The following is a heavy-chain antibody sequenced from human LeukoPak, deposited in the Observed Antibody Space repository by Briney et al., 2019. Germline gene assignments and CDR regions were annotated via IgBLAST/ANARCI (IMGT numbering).Heavy chain of an antibody. CDR2: IKEDGSDK. J-gene: IGHJ4*02. D-gene: IGHD7-27*01. CDR1: GFIFGNYW. V-gene: IGHV3-7*01. CDR3: ARGGPTGAFDY. Sequence: GGSLRLSCAASGFIFGNYWMTWVRQAPGKGLEWLANIKEDGSDKYYVDAVKGRFTISRDNAKNSLYLQMNSLRAEDTAVYYCARGGPTGAFDYWGQGTLVTLSS.